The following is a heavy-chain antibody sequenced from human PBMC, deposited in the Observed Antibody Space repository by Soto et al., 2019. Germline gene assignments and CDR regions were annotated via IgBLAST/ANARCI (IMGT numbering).Heavy chain of an antibody. CDR1: GFTFSSYG. V-gene: IGHV3-48*03. CDR2: ISSSGSTI. D-gene: IGHD3-22*01. J-gene: IGHJ3*02. CDR3: ARDLYYYDSSGYPDAFDI. Sequence: GGSLRLSCAASGFTFSSYGMNWVRQAPGRGLEWVSYISSSGSTIYYADSVKGRFTISRDNAKNSLYLQMNSLRAEDTAVYYCARDLYYYDSSGYPDAFDIWGQGTMVTVSS.